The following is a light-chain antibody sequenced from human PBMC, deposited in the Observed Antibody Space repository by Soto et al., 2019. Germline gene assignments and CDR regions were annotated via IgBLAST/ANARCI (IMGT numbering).Light chain of an antibody. J-gene: IGKJ1*01. CDR2: AAS. CDR1: QSISSY. CDR3: QQSYSTPRT. V-gene: IGKV1-39*01. Sequence: DIQMTQPPSSLSASVGDRVTITCRASQSISSYLNWYQQKPGKAPKLLIYAASSLQSGVPSRFSGSGSGTDFTLTISSLQPEDFATYYCQQSYSTPRTFGQGTTADI.